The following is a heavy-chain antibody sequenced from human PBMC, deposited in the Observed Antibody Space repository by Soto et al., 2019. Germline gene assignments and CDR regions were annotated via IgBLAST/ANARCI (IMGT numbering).Heavy chain of an antibody. V-gene: IGHV1-18*01. CDR1: GYTFTSYG. J-gene: IGHJ4*02. CDR3: ARGRRAADGTTVGDCDY. D-gene: IGHD6-13*01. Sequence: DSVKVSCKASGYTFTSYGISWVRQALGQGLEWMGWISAYNGNTNYAQKLQGRVTMTTDTSTSTAYMELRSLRSDDTAVYYCARGRRAADGTTVGDCDYRGQGTLITVS. CDR2: ISAYNGNT.